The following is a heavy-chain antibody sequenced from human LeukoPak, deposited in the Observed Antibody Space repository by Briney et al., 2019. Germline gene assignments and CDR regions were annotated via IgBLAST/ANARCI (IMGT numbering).Heavy chain of an antibody. CDR1: GGSIGWDY. Sequence: PSETLSLTCTVSGGSIGWDYWSWIRQSAGKGLEWIGRIYKSGSTNYNPSFRSRVTMSVDTSKNQFSLNVTSVTAADTAVYYCAREEYFQDSNGYSYYFHSWGQGTLVTVSS. V-gene: IGHV4-4*07. J-gene: IGHJ4*02. D-gene: IGHD3-22*01. CDR3: AREEYFQDSNGYSYYFHS. CDR2: IYKSGST.